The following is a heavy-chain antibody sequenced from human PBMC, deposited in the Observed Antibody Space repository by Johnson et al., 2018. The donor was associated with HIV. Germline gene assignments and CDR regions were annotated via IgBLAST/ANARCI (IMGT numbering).Heavy chain of an antibody. Sequence: QVQLVESGGGVVQPGRSLRLSCAASGFTFSSYGMHWVRQAPGKGLEWVAVIWYDGSNKYYADSVKGRFTISRDNSKNTLSLQMNSLRAEATAVYYCAKDTEGSGYAFDIWGQGTRVTVSS. CDR1: GFTFSSYG. CDR3: AKDTEGSGYAFDI. D-gene: IGHD3-22*01. V-gene: IGHV3-33*06. CDR2: IWYDGSNK. J-gene: IGHJ3*02.